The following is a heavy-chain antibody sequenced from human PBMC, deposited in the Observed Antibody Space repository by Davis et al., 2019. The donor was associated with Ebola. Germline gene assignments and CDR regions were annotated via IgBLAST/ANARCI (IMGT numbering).Heavy chain of an antibody. CDR1: GDSISDYY. CDR3: ARVGAATGGELDY. CDR2: IYHSGII. D-gene: IGHD3-16*01. Sequence: SETLSLTCTVSGDSISDYYWSWIWQTPGKGLEWIGYIYHSGIIKYNPSLQSRVTISLDTSKNQFFLKLNYMTVADTAVYYCARVGAATGGELDYWGQGSLVTVSS. V-gene: IGHV4-59*01. J-gene: IGHJ4*02.